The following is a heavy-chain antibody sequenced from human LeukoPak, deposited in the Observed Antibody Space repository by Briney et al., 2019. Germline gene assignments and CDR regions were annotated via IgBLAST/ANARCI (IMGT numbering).Heavy chain of an antibody. CDR1: GGSISSYY. V-gene: IGHV4-59*01. D-gene: IGHD6-13*01. CDR3: ARWWAAAGNFDY. CDR2: IYYSGST. Sequence: SETLSLTCTVSGGSISSYYWGWIRQPPGKGLEWIGYIYYSGSTNYNPSLKSRVTISVDTSKNQFSLKLSSVTAADTAVYYCARWWAAAGNFDYWGQGTLVTVSS. J-gene: IGHJ4*02.